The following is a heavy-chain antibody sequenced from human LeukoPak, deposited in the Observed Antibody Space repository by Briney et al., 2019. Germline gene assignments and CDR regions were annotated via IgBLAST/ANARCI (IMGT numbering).Heavy chain of an antibody. Sequence: GSLRLSCAASGFTFSSYWMSWIRQPPGKGLEWIASIYYSGNTYYNPSLKSRVTISVDTSKNQFSLKLSSVTAADTALYYCARQQCSGGSCYSRAIWFDPWGQGTLVTVSS. CDR2: IYYSGNT. CDR1: GFTFSSYW. V-gene: IGHV4-39*01. CDR3: ARQQCSGGSCYSRAIWFDP. D-gene: IGHD2-15*01. J-gene: IGHJ5*02.